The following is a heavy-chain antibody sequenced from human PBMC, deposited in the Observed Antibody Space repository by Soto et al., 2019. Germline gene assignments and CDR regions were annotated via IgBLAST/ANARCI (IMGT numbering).Heavy chain of an antibody. Sequence: SETLSLTCAVYGGSFSGYYWSWIRQPPGKGLEWIGEINHSGSTNYNPSLKSRVTISVDTSKNQFSLKLSPVTAADTAVYYCARVLRYFDWLLVHRWFDPWGQGTLVTVSS. J-gene: IGHJ5*02. CDR1: GGSFSGYY. D-gene: IGHD3-9*01. CDR3: ARVLRYFDWLLVHRWFDP. CDR2: INHSGST. V-gene: IGHV4-34*01.